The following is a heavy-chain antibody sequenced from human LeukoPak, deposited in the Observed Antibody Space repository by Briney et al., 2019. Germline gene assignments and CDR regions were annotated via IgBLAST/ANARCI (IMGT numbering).Heavy chain of an antibody. CDR3: ARFLGAEGWFDP. V-gene: IGHV4-30-2*01. Sequence: PSQTLSLTCAASGGSISSGGYSWSWIRQPPGKGLEWIGYIYHSGSTYYNPSLKSRVTISVDRSKNQFSLKLNSLTAADTAVYYCARFLGAEGWFDPWGQGTLVTVSS. J-gene: IGHJ5*02. CDR1: GGSISSGGYS. CDR2: IYHSGST.